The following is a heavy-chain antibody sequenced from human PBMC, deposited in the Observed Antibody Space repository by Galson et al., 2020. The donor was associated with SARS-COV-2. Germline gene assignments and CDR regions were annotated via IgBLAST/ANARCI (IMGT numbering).Heavy chain of an antibody. J-gene: IGHJ4*02. CDR1: GFTFSTYS. CDR3: ARVAYCSGASCYPYDY. V-gene: IGHV3-48*02. Sequence: GESLKISCAASGFTFSTYSMSWVRQAPGKGLEWVSYIDPRSSDTYNTDSVKGRFTISRDNVKNSLYLQMNSLRHEDTAVYYCARVAYCSGASCYPYDYWGQGTLVTVSS. CDR2: IDPRSSDT. D-gene: IGHD2-15*01.